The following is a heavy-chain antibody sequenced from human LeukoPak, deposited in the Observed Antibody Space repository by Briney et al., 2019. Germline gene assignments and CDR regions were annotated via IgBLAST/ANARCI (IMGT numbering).Heavy chain of an antibody. J-gene: IGHJ4*02. CDR2: INPNSGGT. D-gene: IGHD4-23*01. CDR1: GYTFTGYY. V-gene: IGHV1-2*02. Sequence: ASVKVSCKASGYTFTGYYMYWVRQAPGQGLEWMGWINPNSGGTNYAQKFQGRVTMTRDTSISTAYMELSRLRSDDTAVYYCATTLLRWYPFDYWGQGTLVTVSS. CDR3: ATTLLRWYPFDY.